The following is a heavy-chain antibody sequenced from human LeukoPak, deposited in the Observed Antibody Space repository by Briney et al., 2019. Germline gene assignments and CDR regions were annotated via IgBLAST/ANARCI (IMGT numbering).Heavy chain of an antibody. J-gene: IGHJ4*02. CDR1: GGSFSGYY. V-gene: IGHV4-34*01. D-gene: IGHD3-22*01. CDR2: INHSGST. CDR3: ARTVHYYDSSGYYTRFDY. Sequence: SETLSLTCAVYGGSFSGYYWSWIRQPPGKGLEWIGEINHSGSTNYNPSLKSRVTISVDTSKNQFSLKLSSVTAANTAVYYCARTVHYYDSSGYYTRFDYWGQGTLVTVSS.